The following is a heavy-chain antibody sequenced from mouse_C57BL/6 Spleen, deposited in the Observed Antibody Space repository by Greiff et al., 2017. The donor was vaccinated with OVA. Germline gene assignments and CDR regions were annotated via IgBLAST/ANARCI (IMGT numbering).Heavy chain of an antibody. V-gene: IGHV1-26*01. Sequence: VQLQQSGPELVKPGASVKISCKASGYTITDYYMNWVKQSHGKSLEWIGDINPNNGGTSYNQTLKGKATLTVDKSSSTAYMEIRSLTSEDSAVDYCARQTPQTGRFDYWGQGTTLTVSS. CDR2: INPNNGGT. CDR1: GYTITDYY. CDR3: ARQTPQTGRFDY. J-gene: IGHJ2*01. D-gene: IGHD4-1*01.